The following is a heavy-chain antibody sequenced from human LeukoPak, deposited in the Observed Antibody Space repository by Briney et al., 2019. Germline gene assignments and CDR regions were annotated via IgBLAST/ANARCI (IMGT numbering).Heavy chain of an antibody. CDR1: GYTFTGYY. D-gene: IGHD2-15*01. J-gene: IGHJ4*02. Sequence: ASVKVSCKASGYTFTGYYMHWVRQAPGQGLEWMGRINPNSGGTNYAQKFQGRVTMTRDTSISTAYMELSRLRSDDTAVYYCARALDSGSGRYYFDYWGQRTLVTVSS. CDR3: ARALDSGSGRYYFDY. CDR2: INPNSGGT. V-gene: IGHV1-2*06.